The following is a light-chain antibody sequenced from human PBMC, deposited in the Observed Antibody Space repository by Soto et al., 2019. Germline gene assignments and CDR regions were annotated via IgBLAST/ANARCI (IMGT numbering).Light chain of an antibody. Sequence: QSVLTQPASVTGSPGQSITISCTGTTSDVDYNRVSWYQQYPGTAPKLMINEVTNRPSGVSDRFSGSRSGNTASLTISGLQPEDEADYYCSSYTIRRSRVFGGGTKLTVL. CDR3: SSYTIRRSRV. CDR1: TSDVDYNR. V-gene: IGLV2-14*01. J-gene: IGLJ3*02. CDR2: EVT.